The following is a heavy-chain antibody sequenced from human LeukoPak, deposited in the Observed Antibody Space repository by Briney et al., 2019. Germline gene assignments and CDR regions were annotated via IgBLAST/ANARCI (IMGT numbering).Heavy chain of an antibody. Sequence: GGSLRLSCAASGFIFSDYGMHWVRQAPGKGLEWVAVIWYNGDNKYYADSVKGRFTISRDNSKNTLYLQMNSLRAEDTAVYYCARVNVYSSESMGDYFDYWGQGTLVTVSS. CDR2: IWYNGDNK. D-gene: IGHD5-18*01. CDR3: ARVNVYSSESMGDYFDY. V-gene: IGHV3-33*01. CDR1: GFIFSDYG. J-gene: IGHJ4*02.